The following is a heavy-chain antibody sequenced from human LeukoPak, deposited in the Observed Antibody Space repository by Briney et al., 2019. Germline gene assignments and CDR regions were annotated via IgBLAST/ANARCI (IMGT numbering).Heavy chain of an antibody. J-gene: IGHJ4*02. CDR2: IAGNGGAT. V-gene: IGHV3-23*01. CDR3: AKDGGLAVAGTGPPIDY. Sequence: GGSLRLSCAASGFTFSSYAMNWVRQAPGKGLEWVSGIAGNGGATYYVESVRGRFTISRDNSRNTLYLQMNSLRAEDTALYYCAKDGGLAVAGTGPPIDYWGQGTLVTVSS. CDR1: GFTFSSYA. D-gene: IGHD6-19*01.